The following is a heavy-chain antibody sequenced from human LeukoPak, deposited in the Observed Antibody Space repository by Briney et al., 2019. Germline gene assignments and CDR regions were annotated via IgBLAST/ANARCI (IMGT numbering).Heavy chain of an antibody. V-gene: IGHV3-30*02. CDR1: GFTFSSYG. J-gene: IGHJ2*01. Sequence: GGSLRLSCAASGFTFSSYGMHWVRQAPGKGLEWVAFIRYDGSNKYYADSVKGRFTISRDNSKNTLSLQMNSLRAEDTAVYYCAKAHLGYYDSSGYWGNWYFDLWGRGTLITVSS. CDR3: AKAHLGYYDSSGYWGNWYFDL. D-gene: IGHD3-22*01. CDR2: IRYDGSNK.